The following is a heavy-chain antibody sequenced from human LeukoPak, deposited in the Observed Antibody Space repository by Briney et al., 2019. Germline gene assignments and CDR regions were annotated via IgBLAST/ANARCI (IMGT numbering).Heavy chain of an antibody. Sequence: ASVKVSCKASGYTFTSSDINWVRRATGQGLEWMGWMNPTSGNTGYAQKFQGRVTMTRNTSISTAYMELSSLRSEDTAVYYCARGRQQLVYPAPPDYWGQGTLVTVSS. CDR2: MNPTSGNT. CDR1: GYTFTSSD. V-gene: IGHV1-8*01. CDR3: ARGRQQLVYPAPPDY. J-gene: IGHJ4*02. D-gene: IGHD6-13*01.